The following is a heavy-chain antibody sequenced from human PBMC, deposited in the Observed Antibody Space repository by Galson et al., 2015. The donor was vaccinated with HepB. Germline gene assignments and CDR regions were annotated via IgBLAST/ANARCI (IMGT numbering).Heavy chain of an antibody. D-gene: IGHD2-8*02. J-gene: IGHJ4*02. Sequence: SLRLSCAASEFTFISYSMSWVRQAPGKGLEWVSYISSSSTSIYYADSVKGRFTISRDNARNSLYLQMNSLRAEDTAVYYCARDLVGGNSYYFDYWGRGTLVTVSS. CDR3: ARDLVGGNSYYFDY. CDR1: EFTFISYS. CDR2: ISSSSTSI. V-gene: IGHV3-48*01.